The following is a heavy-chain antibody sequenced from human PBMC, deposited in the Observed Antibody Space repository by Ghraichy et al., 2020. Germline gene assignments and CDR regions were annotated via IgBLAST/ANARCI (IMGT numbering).Heavy chain of an antibody. CDR3: ARLTPRPLDAFDI. D-gene: IGHD6-6*01. CDR1: GGSISSTTYY. CDR2: IHYSGST. Sequence: SETLSLTCTVSGGSISSTTYYWGWIRQPPGKGLEWIGSIHYSGSTYYNPSLKSRVTISVDPSKNQFSLKLTSVTAADTALYFCARLTPRPLDAFDIWGQETVVTVSS. J-gene: IGHJ3*02. V-gene: IGHV4-39*01.